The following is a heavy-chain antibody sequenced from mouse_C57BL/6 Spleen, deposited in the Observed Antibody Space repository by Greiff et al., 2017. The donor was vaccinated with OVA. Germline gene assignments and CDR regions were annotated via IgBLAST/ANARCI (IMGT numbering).Heavy chain of an antibody. J-gene: IGHJ2*01. D-gene: IGHD1-1*01. CDR2: IDPSDSYT. CDR3: ARSFITTVVATSGDFDY. CDR1: GYTFTSYW. V-gene: IGHV1-59*01. Sequence: QVQLQQPGAELVRPGTSVKLSCKASGYTFTSYWMHWVKQRPGQGLEWIGVIDPSDSYTNYNQKFKGKATLTVDTSSSTAYMELRSLTSEDSAVYYCARSFITTVVATSGDFDYWGQGTTLTVSS.